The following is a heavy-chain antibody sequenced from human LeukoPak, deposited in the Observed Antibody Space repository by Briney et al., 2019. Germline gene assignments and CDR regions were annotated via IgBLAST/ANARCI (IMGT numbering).Heavy chain of an antibody. CDR2: IYYSGST. Sequence: TLSLTRTVSGGSISSGDYYWSWIRQPPGKGLEWIGYIYYSGSTYYNPSLKSRVTISVDTSKNQFSLKLSSVTAADTAVYYCARVGGGSGPVGFDPWGQGTLVTVSS. V-gene: IGHV4-30-4*08. J-gene: IGHJ5*02. CDR3: ARVGGGSGPVGFDP. CDR1: GGSISSGDYY. D-gene: IGHD3-10*01.